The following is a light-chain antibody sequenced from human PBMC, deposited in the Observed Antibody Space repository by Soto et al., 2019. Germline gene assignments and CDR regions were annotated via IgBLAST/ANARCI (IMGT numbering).Light chain of an antibody. Sequence: QSGLTQPASVSGTTGQSITISCTGSNSDVGIYDFVSWYQHHPGRAPKLIVSEVSHRPSGVSNRFSGSKSGNTASLTISGLQSEDEADYYCISYTSDDVRYVVGTGTKVTVL. V-gene: IGLV2-14*01. CDR1: NSDVGIYDF. J-gene: IGLJ1*01. CDR2: EVS. CDR3: ISYTSDDVRYV.